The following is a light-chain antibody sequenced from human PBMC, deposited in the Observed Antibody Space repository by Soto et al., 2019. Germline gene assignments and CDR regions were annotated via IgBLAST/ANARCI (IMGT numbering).Light chain of an antibody. CDR2: EVN. J-gene: IGLJ1*01. Sequence: QSALTQPASVSGSPGQSITISCTGTSSDVGGYNYVSWYQQHPGKAPKLMIYEVNYRPSGVSNRFSGSKSGNTASLTISGLQAEDEADYYCSSYTSSSTGLIGAGSKVSV. V-gene: IGLV2-14*01. CDR1: SSDVGGYNY. CDR3: SSYTSSSTGL.